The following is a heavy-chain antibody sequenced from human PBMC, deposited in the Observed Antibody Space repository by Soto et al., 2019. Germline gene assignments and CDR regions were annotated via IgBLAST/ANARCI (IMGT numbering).Heavy chain of an antibody. CDR2: MNPNSGNT. D-gene: IGHD1-1*01. Sequence: VQLVQSGAEVKKPGASVKVSCKASGYTFTSYDINWVRQATGQGLEWMGWMNPNSGNTGYAQKFQGRVTMPRTTSTRTAATELSSLRSEDRAMYYCASAGTGTTGMDLWGQGIAVSVPS. CDR3: ASAGTGTTGMDL. CDR1: GYTFTSYD. J-gene: IGHJ6*02. V-gene: IGHV1-8*01.